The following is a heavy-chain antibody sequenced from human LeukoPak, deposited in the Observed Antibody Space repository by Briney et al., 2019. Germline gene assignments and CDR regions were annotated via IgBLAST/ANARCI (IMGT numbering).Heavy chain of an antibody. CDR2: INDSGGS. V-gene: IGHV4-34*01. CDR3: ARGEKWDLHAFDM. J-gene: IGHJ3*02. Sequence: PSETLSLTCAVYGGSLSDSYWNWIRQSPKKGLEWIGEINDSGGSDYNPSFKSRVTISVDTSKNQISLRMTSVTAADAGVFYCARGEKWDLHAFDMWGQGTVVIVSS. CDR1: GGSLSDSY. D-gene: IGHD1-26*01.